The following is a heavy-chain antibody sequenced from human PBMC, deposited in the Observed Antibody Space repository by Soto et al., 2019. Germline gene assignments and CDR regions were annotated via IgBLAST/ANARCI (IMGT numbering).Heavy chain of an antibody. V-gene: IGHV1-69*13. CDR2: IIPIFGTA. CDR3: ARVRIGYSSGWNWFDP. CDR1: GETFSSYA. D-gene: IGHD6-19*01. Sequence: SGEVSCQASGETFSSYAIRWVRQDPVEGLEWMGGIIPIFGTANYAQKFQGRVTITADESTSTAYMELSSLRSEDTAVYYCARVRIGYSSGWNWFDPWGQGTLVTSPQ. J-gene: IGHJ5*02.